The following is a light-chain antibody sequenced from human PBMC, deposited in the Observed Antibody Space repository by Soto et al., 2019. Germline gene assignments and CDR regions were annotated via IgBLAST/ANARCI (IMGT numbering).Light chain of an antibody. CDR3: QQRSNWPPGT. Sequence: DIQMTQSPSTLSASVGDRVTITCRASQSISSWLAWYQQKPGKPPKLLIYDASSLESGVPSRFSGSGSGTEFTLTISSLEPEDFAVYYCQQRSNWPPGTFGGGTKVEIK. J-gene: IGKJ4*01. CDR1: QSISSW. CDR2: DAS. V-gene: IGKV1-5*01.